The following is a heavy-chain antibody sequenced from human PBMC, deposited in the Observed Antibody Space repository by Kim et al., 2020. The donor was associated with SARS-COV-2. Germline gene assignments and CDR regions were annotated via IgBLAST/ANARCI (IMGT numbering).Heavy chain of an antibody. CDR2: IKQDGSEK. V-gene: IGHV3-7*03. CDR3: ARERGAGLLWFGRGYYYYYYGMDV. J-gene: IGHJ6*02. D-gene: IGHD3-10*01. Sequence: GGSLRLSCEVSGFTLSSYWMSWVRQAPGKGLEWVANIKQDGSEKYYVDSVKGRFTISRDNAKNSLYLQMNSLRAGDTAVYYCARERGAGLLWFGRGYYYYYYGMDVWGQGTTVTVSS. CDR1: GFTLSSYW.